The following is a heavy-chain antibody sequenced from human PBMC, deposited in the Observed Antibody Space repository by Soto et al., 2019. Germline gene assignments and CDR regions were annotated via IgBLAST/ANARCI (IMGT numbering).Heavy chain of an antibody. CDR2: IIPIFGTA. Sequence: SVKVSCKASGGTFSSYAISWVRQAPGQGLEWMGGIIPIFGTANYAQKFQGKVTITADKSTSTAYMELSSLRSEDTAVYYCAREYCSSTSCPHYYYYYGMDVWGQGTTVTVSS. V-gene: IGHV1-69*06. CDR1: GGTFSSYA. J-gene: IGHJ6*02. CDR3: AREYCSSTSCPHYYYYYGMDV. D-gene: IGHD2-2*01.